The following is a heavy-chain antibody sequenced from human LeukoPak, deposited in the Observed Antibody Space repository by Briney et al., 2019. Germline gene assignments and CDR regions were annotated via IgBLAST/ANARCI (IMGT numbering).Heavy chain of an antibody. CDR2: ISGSGGST. CDR1: GFTFSSYA. J-gene: IGHJ4*02. D-gene: IGHD3-10*01. CDR3: ARSSRGVQGVITPPKY. Sequence: GGSLRLSCAASGFTFSSYAMSWVRQAPGKGLEWVSAISGSGGSTYYADSVKGRFTISRDNSKDTLYLQMNSLRAEDTAVYYCARSSRGVQGVITPPKYWGQGTLVTVSS. V-gene: IGHV3-23*01.